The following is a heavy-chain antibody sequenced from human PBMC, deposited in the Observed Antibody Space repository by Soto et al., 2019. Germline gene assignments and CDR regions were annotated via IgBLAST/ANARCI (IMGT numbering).Heavy chain of an antibody. Sequence: GGSLRLSCAASGFTFSNYIMHWVRQAPGKGLVWVSRVNNDGSDTVYADSVKGRFTISRDNAKNTLYLQMNNLRAEDTALYYCARGFRGPDYWGQGTLVTVSS. CDR1: GFTFSNYI. CDR2: VNNDGSDT. D-gene: IGHD2-15*01. V-gene: IGHV3-74*03. J-gene: IGHJ4*02. CDR3: ARGFRGPDY.